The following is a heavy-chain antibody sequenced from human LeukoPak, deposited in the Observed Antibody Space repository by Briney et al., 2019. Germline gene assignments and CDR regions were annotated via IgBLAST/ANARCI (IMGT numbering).Heavy chain of an antibody. Sequence: GGSLRLSCAASGFTFSSYAMSWVRQAPGKGLEWVSAISGSGGSTDYADSVKGRFTISRDNSKDTMYLQRNSLRAEDTAVYYCVKEGVPAAIEYYFDYWGQGTLVTVSS. CDR2: ISGSGGST. CDR1: GFTFSSYA. CDR3: VKEGVPAAIEYYFDY. J-gene: IGHJ4*02. D-gene: IGHD2-2*01. V-gene: IGHV3-23*01.